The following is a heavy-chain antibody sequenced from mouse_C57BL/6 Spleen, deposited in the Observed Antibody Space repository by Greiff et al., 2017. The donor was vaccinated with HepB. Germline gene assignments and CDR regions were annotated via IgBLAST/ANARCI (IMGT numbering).Heavy chain of an antibody. CDR3: ARGDGYYAMDY. CDR1: GYTFTSYW. D-gene: IGHD3-3*01. V-gene: IGHV1-55*01. Sequence: VQLQQPGAELVKPGASVKMSCKASGYTFTSYWITWVKQRTGQGLEWIGDIYPGSGSTNYNEKFKSKATLTVDTSSSTAYMQLSSLTSEDSAVYYCARGDGYYAMDYWGQGTSVTVSS. J-gene: IGHJ4*01. CDR2: IYPGSGST.